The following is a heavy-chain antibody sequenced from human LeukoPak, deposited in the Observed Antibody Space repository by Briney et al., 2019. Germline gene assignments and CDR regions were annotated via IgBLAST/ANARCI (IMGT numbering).Heavy chain of an antibody. Sequence: PSETLSLTCTVSDGSISSSSSYWGWIRQSPGKGLEWIGSIYYSGSTYYNPSLKSRVIISVDTSKNQFSLKLSSVTATDTAVYYCARLRIGGAGQTDYWGLGTLATVSS. V-gene: IGHV4-39*01. J-gene: IGHJ4*02. CDR2: IYYSGST. CDR1: DGSISSSSSY. D-gene: IGHD6-13*01. CDR3: ARLRIGGAGQTDY.